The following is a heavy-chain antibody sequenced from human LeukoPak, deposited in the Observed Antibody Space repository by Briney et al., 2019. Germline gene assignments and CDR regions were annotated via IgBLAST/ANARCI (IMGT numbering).Heavy chain of an antibody. CDR3: ARLSADSSSSRGFDY. J-gene: IGHJ4*02. Sequence: PSETLSLTCTVSGASISSYYWTWIRQPAGKGLEWIGRIYTIGSTNYNPSLKSRVTMSVDTSKNQFSLKLSSVTAADTAVYYCARLSADSSSSRGFDYWGQGTLVTVSS. CDR2: IYTIGST. V-gene: IGHV4-4*07. D-gene: IGHD2-2*01. CDR1: GASISSYY.